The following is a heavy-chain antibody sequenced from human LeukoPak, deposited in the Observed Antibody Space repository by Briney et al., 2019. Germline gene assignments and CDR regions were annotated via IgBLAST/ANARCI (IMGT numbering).Heavy chain of an antibody. CDR3: AREGLRYSSKRLPNYYYYYYMDV. V-gene: IGHV1-8*03. CDR1: GYTLTGYY. Sequence: GASVKVSCKASGYTLTGYYMHWVRQAPGQGLEWMGWMNPNSGNTGYAQKFQGRVTITRNTSISTAYMELSSLRSEDTAVYYCAREGLRYSSKRLPNYYYYYYMDVWGKGTTVTVSS. J-gene: IGHJ6*03. D-gene: IGHD6-13*01. CDR2: MNPNSGNT.